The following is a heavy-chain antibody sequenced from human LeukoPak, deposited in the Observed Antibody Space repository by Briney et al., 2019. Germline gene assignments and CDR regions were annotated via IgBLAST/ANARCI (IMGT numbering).Heavy chain of an antibody. D-gene: IGHD6-19*01. CDR3: AKSSPGYSSGWLQH. CDR1: GFTFDDYA. J-gene: IGHJ1*01. Sequence: GRSLRLSCAASGFTFDDYAMHWVRQAPGKGLEWVSGISWNSGRIDYADSVKGRFTISRHNAKKSLYLQMNSLRAEDMALYYCAKSSPGYSSGWLQHWGQGTLVTVSS. V-gene: IGHV3-9*03. CDR2: ISWNSGRI.